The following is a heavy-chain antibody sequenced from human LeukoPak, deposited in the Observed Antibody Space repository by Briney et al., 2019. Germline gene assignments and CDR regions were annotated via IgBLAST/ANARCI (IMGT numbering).Heavy chain of an antibody. V-gene: IGHV3-66*02. CDR1: GFTVSSNY. D-gene: IGHD3-3*01. CDR3: ARESMAYYDFD. Sequence: GGSLRLSCAASGFTVSSNYMSWVRQAPGKGLEWVSVICSGGSTYYADSVKGRFTISRDNSKNTLYLQMNSLRAEDTAVYYCARESMAYYDFDWGQGTLVTVSS. J-gene: IGHJ4*02. CDR2: ICSGGST.